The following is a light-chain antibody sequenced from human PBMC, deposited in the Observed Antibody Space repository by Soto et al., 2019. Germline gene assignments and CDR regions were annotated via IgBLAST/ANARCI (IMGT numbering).Light chain of an antibody. CDR1: QSVSASY. V-gene: IGKV3-20*01. J-gene: IGKJ2*01. CDR2: GTS. Sequence: EIVLTQSPGTLSLSPGERATLSCRASQSVSASYLAWYQQKPGQAPRLLIFGTSSRVTGIPDRFSGSGSGTDFTLTIGRLEPEDFAVYYCQQYGISPPFTFGQGTKLEIK. CDR3: QQYGISPPFT.